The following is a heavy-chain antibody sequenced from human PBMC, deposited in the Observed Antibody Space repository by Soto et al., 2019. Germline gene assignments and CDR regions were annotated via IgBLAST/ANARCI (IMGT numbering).Heavy chain of an antibody. CDR3: ARGTRSGSYYYYGLDV. CDR1: GGTFSSYA. V-gene: IGHV1-69*06. CDR2: IIPIFGTI. D-gene: IGHD1-26*01. J-gene: IGHJ6*02. Sequence: SVKVSCKASGGTFSSYAISWVRQAPGQGLEWMGGIIPIFGTINYARRFQGRVTITADKSTSTAYMELRSLRSEDTAVYYCARGTRSGSYYYYGLDVWGQGTTVTSP.